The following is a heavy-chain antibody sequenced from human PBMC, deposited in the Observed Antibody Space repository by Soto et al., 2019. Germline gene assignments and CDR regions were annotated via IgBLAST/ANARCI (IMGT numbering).Heavy chain of an antibody. Sequence: ASVKVSCKASGDTFTRYDINWVRQATGQGLEWMGWMNPNSGNTGYAQKFQGRVTMTRNTSISTAYMELSSLRSEDTAVYYRARGRIVVVVAAGRPNWFDPWGQGTLVTVSS. CDR1: GDTFTRYD. J-gene: IGHJ5*02. V-gene: IGHV1-8*01. CDR3: ARGRIVVVVAAGRPNWFDP. CDR2: MNPNSGNT. D-gene: IGHD2-15*01.